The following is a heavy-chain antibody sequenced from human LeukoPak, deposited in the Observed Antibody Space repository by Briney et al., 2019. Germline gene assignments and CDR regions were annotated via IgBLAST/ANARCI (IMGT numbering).Heavy chain of an antibody. CDR1: AFIFSGHW. J-gene: IGHJ3*02. CDR3: AKTGLTYIHAFDI. Sequence: GGSLRLSCEGSAFIFSGHWMNWVRQTPGKGLEWVAVISYDGSNKYYADSVKGRFTISRDNSKNTLYLQMNSLRAEDTAVYYCAKTGLTYIHAFDIWGQGTMVTVSS. CDR2: ISYDGSNK. V-gene: IGHV3-30*18. D-gene: IGHD1-14*01.